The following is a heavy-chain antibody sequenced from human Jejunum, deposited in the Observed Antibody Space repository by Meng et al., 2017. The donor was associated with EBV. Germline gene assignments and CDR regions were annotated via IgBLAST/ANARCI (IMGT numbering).Heavy chain of an antibody. D-gene: IGHD1-1*01. Sequence: HVQSQESGPGLLKPSQTLSLTCAIAGDSVSSNSAAWNWIRQSPSRCLEWLGRTYYRSKWYNDYAQSVKSRLTINPDTSKNQFSLQLNSVTPEDTAVYFCARETTGGYYFDYWGQGTLVTVSS. CDR1: GDSVSSNSAA. J-gene: IGHJ4*02. V-gene: IGHV6-1*01. CDR2: TYYRSKWYN. CDR3: ARETTGGYYFDY.